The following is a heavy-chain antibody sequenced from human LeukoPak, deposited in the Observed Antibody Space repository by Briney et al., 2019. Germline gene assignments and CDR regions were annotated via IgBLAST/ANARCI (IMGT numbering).Heavy chain of an antibody. D-gene: IGHD3-22*01. Sequence: SETLSLTCTVSGGSISSYYWSWIRQPPGKGLEWIGYIYYSGSTNYNPSLKSRVTISVDTSKNQFSLKLSSVTAADTAVYYCARDSSGPVDYWGQGTLVTVSS. J-gene: IGHJ4*02. CDR2: IYYSGST. V-gene: IGHV4-59*01. CDR3: ARDSSGPVDY. CDR1: GGSISSYY.